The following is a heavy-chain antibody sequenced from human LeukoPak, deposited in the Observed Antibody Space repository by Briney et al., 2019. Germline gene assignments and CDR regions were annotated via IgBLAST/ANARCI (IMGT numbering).Heavy chain of an antibody. CDR1: GGSFSGYY. J-gene: IGHJ3*02. D-gene: IGHD3-22*01. V-gene: IGHV4-34*01. CDR3: ARAPYYYDSSGSHGGAFDI. Sequence: SETLSLTCAVYGGSFSGYYWSWIRQPPGKGLEWIGEINHSGSTNYNPSLKSRVTISVDTSKNQFSLKLSSVTAADTAVYYCARAPYYYDSSGSHGGAFDIWGQGTMVTVS. CDR2: INHSGST.